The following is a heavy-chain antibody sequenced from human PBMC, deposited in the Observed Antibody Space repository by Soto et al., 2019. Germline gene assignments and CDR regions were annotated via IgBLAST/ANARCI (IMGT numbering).Heavy chain of an antibody. CDR1: GYTFTSYG. CDR3: ARDGVVVVPAAHYYYYGMDV. J-gene: IGHJ6*02. D-gene: IGHD2-2*01. CDR2: ISAYNGNT. Sequence: ASVKVSCKASGYTFTSYGISWVRQAPGQGLEWMGWISAYNGNTNYAQKLPGRVTMTTDTSTSTAYMELRSLRSDDTAVYYCARDGVVVVPAAHYYYYGMDVWGQGTTVTVSS. V-gene: IGHV1-18*01.